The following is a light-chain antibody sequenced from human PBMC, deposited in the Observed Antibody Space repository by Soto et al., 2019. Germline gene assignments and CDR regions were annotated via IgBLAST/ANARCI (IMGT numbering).Light chain of an antibody. CDR1: QSVSIL. Sequence: ESVLTQSPGTLSLSPGERATLSCRASQSVSILLAWYQQKPGQAPRLLIYNAFSRPTGIPDRFSGSGSGTDFTLTISRLEPEDFAVYYCQQCSTLPRTFGQGTKVDIK. CDR3: QQCSTLPRT. J-gene: IGKJ1*01. CDR2: NAF. V-gene: IGKV3-20*01.